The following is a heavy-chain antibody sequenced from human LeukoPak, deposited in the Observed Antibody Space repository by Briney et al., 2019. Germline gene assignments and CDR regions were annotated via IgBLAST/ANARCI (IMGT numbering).Heavy chain of an antibody. CDR3: AKASSSNWNYVYFDS. D-gene: IGHD1-7*01. Sequence: GGSLRLSCAASGFTFSSYAMSWVRQAPGKGLEWVSAISGSGGSTYYADSVKGRFTISRDNSKNTLYLQINSLRAEDTAVYYCAKASSSNWNYVYFDSWGQGTLVTVSS. CDR2: ISGSGGST. V-gene: IGHV3-23*01. J-gene: IGHJ4*02. CDR1: GFTFSSYA.